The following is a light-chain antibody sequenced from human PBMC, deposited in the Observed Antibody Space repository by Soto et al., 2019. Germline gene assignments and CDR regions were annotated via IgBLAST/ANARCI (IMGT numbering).Light chain of an antibody. CDR3: SSYTTSSTRV. V-gene: IGLV2-14*03. CDR2: EVS. J-gene: IGLJ1*01. Sequence: QSALTQPASVSGSPGQSMTISCTGTSIDVGAYDFVSWYQQHPDKAPKLMIYEVSNRPSGVSHRFSGSKSVNTATLTISGLQAEDEADYYCSSYTTSSTRVFGTGTKLTVL. CDR1: SIDVGAYDF.